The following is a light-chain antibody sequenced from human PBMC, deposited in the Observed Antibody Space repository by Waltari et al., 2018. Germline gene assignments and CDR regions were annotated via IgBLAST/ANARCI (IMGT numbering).Light chain of an antibody. CDR3: QQHYSPPQT. Sequence: DIVMTQSPDSLAVSLGERATFNCTSSQSVLQRSTNKNYLPWYQQKPGQPPKLLIRWASTRESGVPDRFSGSGSGTDFTLTISSLQAEDVAVYYCQQHYSPPQTFGQGTKVEIK. CDR1: QSVLQRSTNKNY. J-gene: IGKJ1*01. CDR2: WAS. V-gene: IGKV4-1*01.